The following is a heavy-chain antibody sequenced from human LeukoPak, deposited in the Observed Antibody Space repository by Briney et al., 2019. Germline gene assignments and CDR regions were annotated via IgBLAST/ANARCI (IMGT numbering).Heavy chain of an antibody. CDR3: LTDPSYETNN. CDR2: IKSKTDGETT. Sequence: GGSLRLSCAVSGLTFNVAWMSWVRQAPGKGLEWIGRIKSKTDGETTDYAAPLRGRFSISRDDSKDTLYLQMNSLKAEDTAVYYCLTDPSYETNNWGQGTPVTVSS. CDR1: GLTFNVAW. V-gene: IGHV3-15*01. D-gene: IGHD3-16*01. J-gene: IGHJ4*02.